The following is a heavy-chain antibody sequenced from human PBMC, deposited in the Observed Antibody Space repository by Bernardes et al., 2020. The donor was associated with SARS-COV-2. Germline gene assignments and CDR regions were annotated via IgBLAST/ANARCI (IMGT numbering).Heavy chain of an antibody. D-gene: IGHD1-20*01. CDR2: ISSSGDTK. Sequence: VGSLLLSCAASGFTFRDSYMSWIRQAPGPGLAWAAYISSSGDTKFYADSVKGRFTISRDNGKNSLYLQMNSLGADDTAVYYCARGPSDNWNAGNWFDPWGQGTLVTVSS. J-gene: IGHJ5*02. CDR1: GFTFRDSY. V-gene: IGHV3-11*04. CDR3: ARGPSDNWNAGNWFDP.